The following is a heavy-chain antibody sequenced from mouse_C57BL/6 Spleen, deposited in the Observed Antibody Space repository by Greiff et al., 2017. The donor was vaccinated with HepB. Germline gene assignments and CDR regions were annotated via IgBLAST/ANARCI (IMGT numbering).Heavy chain of an antibody. Sequence: VQLQQSGAELVRPGSSVKLSCKASGYTFTSYWMEWVKQRPGQGLEWIGNIYPSDSETHYNQKFKDKATLTVDKSSSTAYMQLSSLTSEDSAVYCCGREDSYFGYWGQGTTLTVSS. D-gene: IGHD2-12*01. V-gene: IGHV1-61*01. CDR3: GREDSYFGY. CDR1: GYTFTSYW. J-gene: IGHJ2*01. CDR2: IYPSDSET.